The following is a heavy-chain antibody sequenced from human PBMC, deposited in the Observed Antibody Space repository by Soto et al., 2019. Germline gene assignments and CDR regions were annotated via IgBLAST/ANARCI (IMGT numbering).Heavy chain of an antibody. D-gene: IGHD2-8*01. J-gene: IGHJ6*02. V-gene: IGHV3-33*08. CDR2: IWNDGSNE. CDR1: GFTFRDYG. Sequence: QVQLVESGGGVVQPGRSLRLSCGASGFTFRDYGMHWVRQAPGKGLEWVAVIWNDGSNEEYAESVKGRFTISRDNSKDTLYLQMNSLRSEDTRVYFCATPRNGDDYFGLDVWGQGTTVIVSS. CDR3: ATPRNGDDYFGLDV.